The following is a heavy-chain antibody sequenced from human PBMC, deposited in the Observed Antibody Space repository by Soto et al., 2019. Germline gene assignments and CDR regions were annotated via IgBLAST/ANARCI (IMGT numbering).Heavy chain of an antibody. V-gene: IGHV1-69*13. CDR3: ARIPGIAAAGLPLNWFDP. Sequence: SVKVSCTASGGTFSSYAISWVRQAPGQGLEWMGGIIPIFGTANYAQKFQGRVTITADESTSTAYMELSSLRSEDTAVYYCARIPGIAAAGLPLNWFDPWGQGTLVTVSS. J-gene: IGHJ5*02. CDR2: IIPIFGTA. CDR1: GGTFSSYA. D-gene: IGHD6-13*01.